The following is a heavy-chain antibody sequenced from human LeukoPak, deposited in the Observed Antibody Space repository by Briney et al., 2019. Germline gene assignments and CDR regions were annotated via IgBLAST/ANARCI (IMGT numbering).Heavy chain of an antibody. CDR2: IYYSGST. J-gene: IGHJ4*02. CDR3: ARASMIVVVSASYYFDY. CDR1: GGSISSYY. V-gene: IGHV4-59*01. D-gene: IGHD3-22*01. Sequence: SETLSLTCTVSGGSISSYYWSWIRQPPGKGLGWSGYIYYSGSTNYNPSLKSRVTISVDTSKNQFSLKLSSVTAAATVVYYCARASMIVVVSASYYFDYWGQGTLVTVSS.